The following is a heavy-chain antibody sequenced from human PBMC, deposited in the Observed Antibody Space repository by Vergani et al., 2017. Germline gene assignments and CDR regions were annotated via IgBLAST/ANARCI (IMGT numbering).Heavy chain of an antibody. CDR3: ARAVSTTVGDPPSY. V-gene: IGHV3-13*01. D-gene: IGHD4-23*01. J-gene: IGHJ4*02. CDR1: GFTFSSYD. CDR2: IGTAGDT. Sequence: EVQLVESGGGLVQPGGSLRLSCAASGFTFSSYDMHWVRLATGKGLEWVSAIGTAGDTYYPGSVKGRFTISRENAKNSLYLQMNSLRAGDTAIYYCARAVSTTVGDPPSYWGQGTLVTVSS.